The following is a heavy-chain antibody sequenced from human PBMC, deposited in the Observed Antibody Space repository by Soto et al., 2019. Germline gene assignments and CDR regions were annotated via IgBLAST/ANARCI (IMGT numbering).Heavy chain of an antibody. CDR1: GFTFSSYA. Sequence: VGSLRLSCAASGFTFSSYAMHCVRHAPGKGLEWVAVISYDGSNKYYADSVKGRFTISRDNSKNTLYLQMNSLRAEDTAVYYCAGAMDYYYGMDVWGQGTTVTVS. V-gene: IGHV3-30-3*01. CDR2: ISYDGSNK. CDR3: AGAMDYYYGMDV. J-gene: IGHJ6*02. D-gene: IGHD5-18*01.